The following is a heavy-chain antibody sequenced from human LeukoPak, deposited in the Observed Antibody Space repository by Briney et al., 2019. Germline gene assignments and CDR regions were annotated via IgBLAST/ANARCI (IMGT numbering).Heavy chain of an antibody. CDR2: IIPIFGTA. D-gene: IGHD3-9*01. CDR1: GGTFSSYA. Sequence: SVKVSCKASGGTFSSYAISWVRQAPGQGPEWMGGIIPIFGTANYAQKFQGRVTITADESTSTAYMELSSLRSDDTAVYFCAKDPRNILTGDYDDFDIWGQGTMVIVSS. J-gene: IGHJ3*02. V-gene: IGHV1-69*13. CDR3: AKDPRNILTGDYDDFDI.